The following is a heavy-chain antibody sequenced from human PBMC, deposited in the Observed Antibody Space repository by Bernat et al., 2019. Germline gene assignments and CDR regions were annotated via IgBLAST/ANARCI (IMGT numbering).Heavy chain of an antibody. Sequence: QVQLVESGGGLVKPGGSLRLSCAASGFTFRTYGMHWVRQAPGKGLEWVAAIWFDGSNTYYADSVKGRFTVSRDNSKNTLYLQVNSLTAEDTAVYYCARDRRGTDSGGMDVWGQGTTVTVSS. CDR3: ARDRRGTDSGGMDV. J-gene: IGHJ6*02. CDR1: GFTFRTYG. V-gene: IGHV3-33*08. CDR2: IWFDGSNT. D-gene: IGHD3-16*01.